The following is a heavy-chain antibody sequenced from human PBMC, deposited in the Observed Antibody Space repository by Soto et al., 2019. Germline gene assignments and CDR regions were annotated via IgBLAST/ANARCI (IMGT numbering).Heavy chain of an antibody. CDR3: ARDKQWLDCFDY. CDR2: ISAYNGNT. J-gene: IGHJ4*02. D-gene: IGHD6-19*01. CDR1: GYTFTIYH. V-gene: IGHV1-18*01. Sequence: ASVKVSCKASGYTFTIYHIIWVRQAPGQGLEWMGWISAYNGNTNYAQKLQGRVTMTTDTSTSTAYMELRSLRSDDTAVYYCARDKQWLDCFDYWGQGTLVTVS.